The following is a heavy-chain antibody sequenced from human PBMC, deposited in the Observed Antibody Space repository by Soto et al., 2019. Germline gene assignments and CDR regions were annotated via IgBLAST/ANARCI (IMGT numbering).Heavy chain of an antibody. CDR2: ISYDGNNK. Sequence: GSLRLSCAASGSTFSTYGMHWVRQAPGKGLEWVAVISYDGNNKYYADSVKGRFTISRDNSKNTLYLQMSSLRAEDTAVYYCAKSVYNWNDGFFDYWGQGTLVTVSS. V-gene: IGHV3-30*18. J-gene: IGHJ4*02. CDR1: GSTFSTYG. D-gene: IGHD1-1*01. CDR3: AKSVYNWNDGFFDY.